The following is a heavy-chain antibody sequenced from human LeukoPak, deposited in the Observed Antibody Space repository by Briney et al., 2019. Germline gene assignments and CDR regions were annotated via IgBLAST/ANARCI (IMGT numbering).Heavy chain of an antibody. V-gene: IGHV1-18*04. CDR3: ARDGGYNNWFDP. CDR2: ISAYNGNT. CDR1: GYTFTGYY. J-gene: IGHJ5*02. D-gene: IGHD3-22*01. Sequence: ASVKVSCKASGYTFTGYYMHWVRQAPGQGLEWMGCISAYNGNTNYAQKLQGRVTMTTDTSTSTAYMEPRSLRSDDTAVYYCARDGGYNNWFDPWGQGTLVTVSS.